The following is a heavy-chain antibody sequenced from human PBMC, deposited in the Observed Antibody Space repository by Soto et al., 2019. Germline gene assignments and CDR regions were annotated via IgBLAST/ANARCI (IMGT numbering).Heavy chain of an antibody. CDR2: IYSGGST. CDR3: ARHGYNYGGGYFDS. J-gene: IGHJ4*02. Sequence: EVPLVESGGGLVQPGGSLRLSCAASGVTVSSNYMSWVRQAPGKGLEWVSVIYSGGSTYYADSVKGRFTISRDNSKNTRYLQMNSLRAEDTAVYYCARHGYNYGGGYFDSWGQGTLVTVSS. V-gene: IGHV3-66*04. CDR1: GVTVSSNY. D-gene: IGHD5-18*01.